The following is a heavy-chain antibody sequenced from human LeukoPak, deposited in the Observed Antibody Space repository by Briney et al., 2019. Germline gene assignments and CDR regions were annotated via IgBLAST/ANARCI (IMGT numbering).Heavy chain of an antibody. CDR3: ARDRDWSFDY. D-gene: IGHD3/OR15-3a*01. V-gene: IGHV3-7*05. CDR1: GITFSGNW. J-gene: IGHJ4*02. Sequence: GGSRRLSCADSGITFSGNWMSWVRQAPGKGLEWVAHIKPDGSEKYYVDSVRGRFTISRDNAENSLYLEMNSLRAEDTAVCYCARDRDWSFDYWGQGTLVIVTS. CDR2: IKPDGSEK.